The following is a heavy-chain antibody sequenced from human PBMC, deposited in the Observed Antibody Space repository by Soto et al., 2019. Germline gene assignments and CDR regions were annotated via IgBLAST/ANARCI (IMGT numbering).Heavy chain of an antibody. D-gene: IGHD1-26*01. CDR1: GFTFSSYG. J-gene: IGHJ4*02. V-gene: IGHV3-30*18. CDR2: ISYDGSNK. Sequence: RGSLRLSCAASGFTFSSYGMHWVRQAPGKGLEWVAVISYDGSNKYYADSVKGRFTISRDNSKNTLYLQMNSLRAEDTAVYYCAKPGSYYTYWGQGTLVTVSS. CDR3: AKPGSYYTY.